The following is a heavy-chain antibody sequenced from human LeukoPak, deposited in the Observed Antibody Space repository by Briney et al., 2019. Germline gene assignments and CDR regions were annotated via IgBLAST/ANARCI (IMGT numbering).Heavy chain of an antibody. V-gene: IGHV3-30-3*01. CDR3: GRVVGQYFSSSFDC. CDR1: GFTFSSYT. D-gene: IGHD6-13*01. Sequence: PGGSLRLSCAASGFTFSSYTMHWVRQAPGKGLEWVAVISYDGSNKDYADSVKGRFTISRDNSKNALYLQMNSLRAEDTAVYYCGRVVGQYFSSSFDCWGQGTLVTVSS. CDR2: ISYDGSNK. J-gene: IGHJ4*02.